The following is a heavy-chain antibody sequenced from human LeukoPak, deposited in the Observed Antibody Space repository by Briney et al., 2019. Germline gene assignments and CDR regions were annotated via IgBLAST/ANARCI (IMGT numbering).Heavy chain of an antibody. CDR1: GVSMSAYQ. Sequence: SETLSLTCTVSGVSMSAYQWSWVRQSPEKGLEWIGCINTKGETSYNPSLKSRVTTSVDTSKTQFSLRLTSVTAADTAVYYCATSNDAKIAPFDHWGQGAPVTVSS. J-gene: IGHJ4*02. CDR3: ATSNDAKIAPFDH. CDR2: INTKGET. D-gene: IGHD2-21*01. V-gene: IGHV4-4*09.